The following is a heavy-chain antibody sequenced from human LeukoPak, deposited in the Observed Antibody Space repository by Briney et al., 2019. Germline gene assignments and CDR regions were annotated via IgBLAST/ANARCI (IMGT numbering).Heavy chain of an antibody. CDR3: ARDRGYSGYDLVGSDY. V-gene: IGHV3-48*01. CDR1: GFTFTSYS. D-gene: IGHD5-12*01. Sequence: GGSLRLSCAASGFTFTSYSMHWVRQSPGKGLEWVSYISGGSSTIYYADSVKGGFTISRDNAQNSLYLQMNSLRVEDTALYYCARDRGYSGYDLVGSDYWGQGTLVTVSS. CDR2: ISGGSSTI. J-gene: IGHJ4*02.